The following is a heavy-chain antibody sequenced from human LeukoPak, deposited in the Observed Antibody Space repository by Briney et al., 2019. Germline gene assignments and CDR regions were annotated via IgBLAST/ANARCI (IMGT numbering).Heavy chain of an antibody. Sequence: SETLSLTCAVSGGSISGYYWSWIRQPPGRTLEWMGYIYYTGFTTIYNPSLKSRVTISVDTSKNQFSLSLSSVTAADTAVYYCARHDSVGYFQRGMDVWGQGTTVTVSS. D-gene: IGHD2-15*01. CDR3: ARHDSVGYFQRGMDV. J-gene: IGHJ6*02. V-gene: IGHV4-59*08. CDR1: GGSISGYY. CDR2: IYYTGFTT.